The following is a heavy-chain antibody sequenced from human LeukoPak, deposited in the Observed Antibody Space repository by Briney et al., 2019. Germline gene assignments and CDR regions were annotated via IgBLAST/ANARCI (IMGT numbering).Heavy chain of an antibody. CDR3: ARDLSGGGLDY. CDR2: ISYDGNNE. Sequence: GGSLRLSCAASGFTFNSYTIHWVRQAPGKGLECVAVISYDGNNEHYADSVKGRFTISRDNSKNTLYLQMNSLRAEDSAVYYCARDLSGGGLDYWGQGTLVTASS. CDR1: GFTFNSYT. J-gene: IGHJ4*02. D-gene: IGHD3-16*01. V-gene: IGHV3-30-3*01.